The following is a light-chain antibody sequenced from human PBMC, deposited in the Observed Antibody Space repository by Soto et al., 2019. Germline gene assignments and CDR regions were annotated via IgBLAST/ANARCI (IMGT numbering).Light chain of an antibody. V-gene: IGLV2-14*01. CDR3: SSYKSSSTYV. CDR2: DVT. J-gene: IGLJ1*01. Sequence: QSALTQPAYVSGSPGQSITISCTGTSSDVGGYNYVSWYQQHPGKAPKLRIYDVTNRPSGVSNRFSGSKSGNTASLTISGLQAEDEDAYYCSSYKSSSTYVFGTGTKVTVL. CDR1: SSDVGGYNY.